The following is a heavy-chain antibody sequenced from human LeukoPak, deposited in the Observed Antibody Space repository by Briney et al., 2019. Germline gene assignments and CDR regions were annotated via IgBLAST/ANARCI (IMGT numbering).Heavy chain of an antibody. CDR3: ARGSYYYYYYMDV. J-gene: IGHJ6*03. CDR2: IIPIFGTA. CDR1: GGTFISYA. Sequence: SVKVSCKASGGTFISYAISWVRQAPGQGLEWMGGIIPIFGTANYAQKFQGRVTITTDKSTSTAYMELSSLRSEDTAVYYCARGSYYYYYYMDVWGKGTTVTVSS. V-gene: IGHV1-69*05.